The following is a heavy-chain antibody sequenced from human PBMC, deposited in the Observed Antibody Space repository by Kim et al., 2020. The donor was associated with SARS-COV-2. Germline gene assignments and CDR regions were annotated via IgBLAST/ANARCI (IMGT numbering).Heavy chain of an antibody. J-gene: IGHJ6*02. CDR2: IKSKINGGKK. Sequence: GGSLRLSCAASGFTFSNAWMNWVRQAPGKGLEWVGRIKSKINGGKKGYAATVKGRFTISRDDSKNTLYMQMSSRKTEDTAVYYCISDLGDYCGGDCYSRVWGLGTTVAVSS. D-gene: IGHD2-21*02. CDR3: ISDLGDYCGGDCYSRV. CDR1: GFTFSNAW. V-gene: IGHV3-15*01.